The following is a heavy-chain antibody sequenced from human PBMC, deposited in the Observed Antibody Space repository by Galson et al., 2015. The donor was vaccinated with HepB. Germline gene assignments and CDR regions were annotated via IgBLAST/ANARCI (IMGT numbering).Heavy chain of an antibody. Sequence: SVKVSCKASGYTFTSYYMHWVRQAPGQGLEWMGIINPSGGSTSYAQKFQGRVTMTRDTSTSTVYMELSSLRSEDTAVYYCARDLGGIVVVPASTNWFDPWGQGTLVTVSS. CDR1: GYTFTSYY. CDR3: ARDLGGIVVVPASTNWFDP. V-gene: IGHV1-46*01. CDR2: INPSGGST. J-gene: IGHJ5*02. D-gene: IGHD2-2*01.